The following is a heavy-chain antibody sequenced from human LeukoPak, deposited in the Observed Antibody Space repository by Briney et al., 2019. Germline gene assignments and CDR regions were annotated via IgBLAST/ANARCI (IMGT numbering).Heavy chain of an antibody. J-gene: IGHJ5*02. CDR2: IYYSGST. CDR3: ARAAVVAATTWFDP. CDR1: GGSISSYY. Sequence: PSETLSLTCTVSGGSISSYYWSWIRQPPGKGLEWIGYIYYSGSTNYNPSLKSRVTISVDTSKNQFSLKLSSVTAADTAAYYCARAAVVAATTWFDPWGQGTLVTVSS. D-gene: IGHD2-15*01. V-gene: IGHV4-59*01.